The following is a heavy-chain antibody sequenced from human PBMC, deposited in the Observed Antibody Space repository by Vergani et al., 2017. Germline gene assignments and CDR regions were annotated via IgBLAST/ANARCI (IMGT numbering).Heavy chain of an antibody. D-gene: IGHD5-18*01. V-gene: IGHV4-59*01. CDR1: GGSISSYY. J-gene: IGHJ4*02. Sequence: QVQLQQWGAGLLKPSETLSLTCAVYGGSISSYYWSWIRQPPGKGLEWIGYIYYSGSTNYNPSLKSRVTISVDTSKNQFSLKLSSVTAADTAVYYCASESEYTAMYSVGRYFDYWGQGTLVTVSS. CDR3: ASESEYTAMYSVGRYFDY. CDR2: IYYSGST.